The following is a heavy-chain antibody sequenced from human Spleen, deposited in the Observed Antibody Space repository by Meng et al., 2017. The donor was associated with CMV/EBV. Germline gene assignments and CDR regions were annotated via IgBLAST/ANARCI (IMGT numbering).Heavy chain of an antibody. V-gene: IGHV4-34*01. CDR3: ARGRYYYDSSRYYRVAATHNWFDP. CDR1: YC. D-gene: IGHD3-22*01. J-gene: IGHJ5*02. CDR2: INHRAST. Sequence: YCWTWIRQPPGEGLEWLGEINHRASTNYNPSLKSRVTISLDTSKNQFSLKVTSVTAADTAVYYCARGRYYYDSSRYYRVAATHNWFDPWGQGTLVTVSS.